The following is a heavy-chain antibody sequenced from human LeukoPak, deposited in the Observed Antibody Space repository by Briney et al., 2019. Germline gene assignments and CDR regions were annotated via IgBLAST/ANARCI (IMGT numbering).Heavy chain of an antibody. D-gene: IGHD3-22*01. CDR2: IIPIFGTA. J-gene: IGHJ4*02. V-gene: IGHV1-69*13. CDR1: GGTFSSYA. CDR3: ARANRITMIVLGY. Sequence: GASVKVSCKASGGTFSSYAISWVRQAPGQGLEWMGGIIPIFGTANYAQKFQGRVTITADESTSTAYMELSSLRSEDTAVYYCARANRITMIVLGYWGQGTLVTVSS.